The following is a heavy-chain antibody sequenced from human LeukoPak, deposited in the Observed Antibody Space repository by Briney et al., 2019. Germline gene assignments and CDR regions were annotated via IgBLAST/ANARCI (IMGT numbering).Heavy chain of an antibody. CDR3: ARAHDYGDYVAY. J-gene: IGHJ4*02. V-gene: IGHV3-20*04. Sequence: PGGSLRLSCAASGFTFEDYGMSWVRHVPGKGLEWVSGINWNGGSTGYADSVKGRFTISRDNAKNSLYLQMNSLRAEDTAVYYCARAHDYGDYVAYWGQGTLVTVSS. CDR2: INWNGGST. D-gene: IGHD4-17*01. CDR1: GFTFEDYG.